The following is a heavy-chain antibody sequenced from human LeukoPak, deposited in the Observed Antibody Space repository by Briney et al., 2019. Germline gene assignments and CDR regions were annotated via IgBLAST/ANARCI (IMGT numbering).Heavy chain of an antibody. CDR1: GGSISSYY. Sequence: SETLSLTCTVSGGSISSYYWSWLRQPPGKGLEWIGYVSHSGSAEYNPSLESRVTISMDTSRNQFSLKVSSMTAADAARYYCARNPVAVAENFYFGMDFWGQGTTVAVS. D-gene: IGHD2-15*01. CDR3: ARNPVAVAENFYFGMDF. J-gene: IGHJ6*02. CDR2: VSHSGSA. V-gene: IGHV4-59*01.